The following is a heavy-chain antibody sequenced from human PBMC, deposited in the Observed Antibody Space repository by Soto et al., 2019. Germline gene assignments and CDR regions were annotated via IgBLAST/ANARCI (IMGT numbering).Heavy chain of an antibody. D-gene: IGHD3-3*01. Sequence: PWGSLLISCACSGFTFSDYFISWIRQAPGRGLDWISDINNNKSYTIYADSVKGRFTISRDNSKNSVYLQMNSLRVEDTAMYYCARGDKIFGVADYWGRGTLVTVSS. V-gene: IGHV3-11*06. J-gene: IGHJ4*02. CDR1: GFTFSDYF. CDR3: ARGDKIFGVADY. CDR2: INNNKSYT.